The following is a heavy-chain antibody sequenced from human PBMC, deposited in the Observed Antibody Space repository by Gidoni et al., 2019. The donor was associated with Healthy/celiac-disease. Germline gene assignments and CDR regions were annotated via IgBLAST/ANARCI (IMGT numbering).Heavy chain of an antibody. D-gene: IGHD3-16*01. J-gene: IGHJ5*02. CDR2: IRSKANSYAT. V-gene: IGHV3-73*01. Sequence: EVQLGESGGGLVQPGGSRKLSGAASGCTFSGSAMHGVRQASGKGLEWVGRIRSKANSYATAYAASVKGRFTISRDDSKNTAYLQMNSLKTEDTAVYYCTRPRWGGFDPWGQGTLVTVSS. CDR1: GCTFSGSA. CDR3: TRPRWGGFDP.